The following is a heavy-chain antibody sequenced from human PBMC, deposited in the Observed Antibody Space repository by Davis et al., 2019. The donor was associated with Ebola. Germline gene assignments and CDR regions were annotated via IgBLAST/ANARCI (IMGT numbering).Heavy chain of an antibody. CDR3: ARDPGDYDFWSGYYKN. J-gene: IGHJ4*02. D-gene: IGHD3-3*01. CDR1: GFTFSTYW. CDR2: IKQDGSEK. V-gene: IGHV3-7*01. Sequence: PGGSLRLSCAASGFTFSTYWMSWVRQVPGKGLQWVANIKQDGSEKYYVDSVKGRFTISRDNAKNSLYLQMNSLRAEDTAVYYCARDPGDYDFWSGYYKNWGQGTLVTVSS.